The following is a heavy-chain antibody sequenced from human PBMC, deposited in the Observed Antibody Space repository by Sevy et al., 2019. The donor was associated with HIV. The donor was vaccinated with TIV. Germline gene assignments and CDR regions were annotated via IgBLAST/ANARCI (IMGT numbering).Heavy chain of an antibody. V-gene: IGHV3-30*18. D-gene: IGHD1-26*01. J-gene: IGHJ6*02. CDR1: GFSFSYYG. CDR2: ISHDGINE. CDR3: ANAYSGSYSHAYLYALDV. Sequence: GGSLRLSCIGSGFSFSYYGIHWVRQAPGEGLDWVALISHDGINEYYADSVKGRFTISRDNSKNTVYLEMNSLRNEDTAIYFCANAYSGSYSHAYLYALDVWGQGTTVTVSS.